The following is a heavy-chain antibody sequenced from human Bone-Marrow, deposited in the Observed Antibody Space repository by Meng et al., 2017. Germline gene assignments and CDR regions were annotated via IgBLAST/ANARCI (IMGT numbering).Heavy chain of an antibody. Sequence: GESLKISCAASGFTFSGYAMNWVRQAPGKGLEWVSLISVSGGNTYYADSVKGRFTISRDNSKNTLYLQMNSLRAEDSAVYYCATKTTELDNWGQGTQVTVSS. J-gene: IGHJ4*02. CDR3: ATKTTELDN. V-gene: IGHV3-23*01. D-gene: IGHD1-1*01. CDR1: GFTFSGYA. CDR2: ISVSGGNT.